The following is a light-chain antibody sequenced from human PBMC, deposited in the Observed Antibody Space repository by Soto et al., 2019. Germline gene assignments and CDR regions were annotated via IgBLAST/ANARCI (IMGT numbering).Light chain of an antibody. J-gene: IGKJ2*03. V-gene: IGKV3-11*01. CDR1: VMISTY. Sequence: EIVLTQSPVTLSLSPGQRATLSCRASVMISTYVAWYQQKPGQAPRLLIYDASNRATGVPARFSGSGSGTDFTLTISALEPEDFAVYYCQQYYYTPYSFGQGTKLEIK. CDR2: DAS. CDR3: QQYYYTPYS.